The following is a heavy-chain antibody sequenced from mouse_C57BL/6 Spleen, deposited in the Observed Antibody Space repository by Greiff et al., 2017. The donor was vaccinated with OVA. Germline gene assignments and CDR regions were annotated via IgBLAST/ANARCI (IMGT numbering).Heavy chain of an antibody. D-gene: IGHD1-1*01. CDR3: TREIGYYSDAMDY. CDR1: GFTFSSYA. V-gene: IGHV5-9-1*02. CDR2: ISSGGDYI. Sequence: EVQLMESGAGLVKPGGSLKLSCAASGFTFSSYAMSWVRQTPEKRLEWVAYISSGGDYINYADTVKGRFTISRDNARNTLYLQMSSLKSEDTAMYYCTREIGYYSDAMDYWGQGTSVTVSS. J-gene: IGHJ4*01.